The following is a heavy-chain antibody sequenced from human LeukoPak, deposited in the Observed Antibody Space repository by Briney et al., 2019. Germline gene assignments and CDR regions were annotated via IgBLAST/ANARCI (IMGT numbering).Heavy chain of an antibody. V-gene: IGHV4-34*01. CDR2: INHSGST. CDR3: ARAHYDILTGYFYWYFDL. CDR1: GGSFSGYY. J-gene: IGHJ2*01. Sequence: PSETLSLTCAVYGGSFSGYYWSWIRQPPGKGLEWIGEINHSGSTNYNPSLKSRVTISVDTSKNQFSLKLSSVTAADTAVYYCARAHYDILTGYFYWYFDLWGRGTLVTVSS. D-gene: IGHD3-9*01.